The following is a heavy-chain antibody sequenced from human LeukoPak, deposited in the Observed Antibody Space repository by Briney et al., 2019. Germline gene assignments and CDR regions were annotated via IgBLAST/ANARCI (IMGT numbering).Heavy chain of an antibody. CDR1: GGSIGSSSYY. CDR2: IFYGRST. J-gene: IGHJ5*02. CDR3: ARLPTAIEKVVVPGEHWFDP. D-gene: IGHD3-22*01. Sequence: PSETLSLTCTVSGGSIGSSSYYWGWIRQPPGKGLEWIGSIFYGRSTYYNPSLKSRLTVSVDTSKSQFSLRLSSVTAADTAVYYCARLPTAIEKVVVPGEHWFDPWGQGTLVTVSS. V-gene: IGHV4-39*01.